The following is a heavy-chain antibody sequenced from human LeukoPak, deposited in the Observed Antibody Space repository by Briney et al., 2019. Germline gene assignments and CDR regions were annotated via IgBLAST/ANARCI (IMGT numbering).Heavy chain of an antibody. Sequence: PGRSLRLSCAASGFTFSSYGMHWVRQAPGKGLEWVAVTSYDGSNKYYADSVKGRFTISRDNSKNTLYLQMNSLRAEDTAVYYCAKDGALDFDYWGQGTLVTVSS. CDR2: TSYDGSNK. CDR3: AKDGALDFDY. D-gene: IGHD3-16*01. J-gene: IGHJ4*02. V-gene: IGHV3-30*18. CDR1: GFTFSSYG.